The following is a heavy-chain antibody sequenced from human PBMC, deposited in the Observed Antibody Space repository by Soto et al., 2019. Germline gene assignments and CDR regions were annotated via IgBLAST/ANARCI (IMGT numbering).Heavy chain of an antibody. CDR2: SYWYDDK. D-gene: IGHD6-19*01. J-gene: IGHJ4*02. V-gene: IGHV2-5*05. CDR1: GFSLSTSGVG. Sequence: QITLKESGPTLVKPTQTLTLTCTFSGFSLSTSGVGVGWIRQPPGKALEWLALSYWYDDKRYGQSMQSRLTITKDTSKNQVVLTMTNMDPVDTATYYCAHRGQWQRAGGYDYWGQGTLVTVYS. CDR3: AHRGQWQRAGGYDY.